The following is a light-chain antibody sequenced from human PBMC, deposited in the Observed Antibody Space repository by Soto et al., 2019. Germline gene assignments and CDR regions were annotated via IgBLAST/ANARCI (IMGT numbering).Light chain of an antibody. V-gene: IGLV3-25*02. CDR2: KDT. CDR1: ELPKEY. CDR3: LSADSSRLYV. J-gene: IGLJ1*01. Sequence: SYELTQPPSVSVSPGQTARITCSGDELPKEYAYWYQQKPGQAPLLVIYKDTERPSGIPERFSASSSGTTVTLTIRGVQAEDEGDYYCLSADSSRLYVFGTGTKVTVL.